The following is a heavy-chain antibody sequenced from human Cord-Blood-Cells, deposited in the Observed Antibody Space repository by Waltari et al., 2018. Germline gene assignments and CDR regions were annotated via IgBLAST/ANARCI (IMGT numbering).Heavy chain of an antibody. CDR2: IYHSGST. J-gene: IGHJ5*02. CDR1: GYSISSGYY. D-gene: IGHD6-19*01. Sequence: QVQLQESGPGLVKPSETLSLTCAVSGYSISSGYYWGWIRQPPGKGLAWIGSIYHSGSTYYNPSLKSRVTISVDTSKNQFSLKLSSVTAADTAVYYCARAIAVAGTRVNWFDPWGQGTLVTVSS. CDR3: ARAIAVAGTRVNWFDP. V-gene: IGHV4-38-2*01.